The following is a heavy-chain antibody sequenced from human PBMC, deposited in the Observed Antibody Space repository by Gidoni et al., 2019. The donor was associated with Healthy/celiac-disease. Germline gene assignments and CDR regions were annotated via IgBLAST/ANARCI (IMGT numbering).Heavy chain of an antibody. Sequence: QLQLQESRPGLVKPSETLSPTCTVSGRSISSSSYDWGRIRQPPGKGLEWIGSIYYSGSTYYNPSLKSRVTICVVTSKIQFSLKLRSVSAADTAVYYCARLPSGITGTGFDYWGQGTLVTVSS. CDR3: ARLPSGITGTGFDY. V-gene: IGHV4-39*01. J-gene: IGHJ4*02. CDR2: IYYSGST. CDR1: GRSISSSSYD. D-gene: IGHD1-20*01.